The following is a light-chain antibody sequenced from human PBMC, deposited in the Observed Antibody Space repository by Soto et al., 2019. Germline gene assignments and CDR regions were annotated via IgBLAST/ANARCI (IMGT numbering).Light chain of an antibody. Sequence: EIVMTQSPATLSVSPGERATLSCRASQSVGSNLAWYQQKPGQAPRLLIYGASTRATGIPARFSGSGSGTEFTLTISSLQSEDFAIYFCQQDNNGSADRTFGEGTKVEIK. CDR3: QQDNNGSADRT. CDR2: GAS. V-gene: IGKV3-15*01. J-gene: IGKJ4*02. CDR1: QSVGSN.